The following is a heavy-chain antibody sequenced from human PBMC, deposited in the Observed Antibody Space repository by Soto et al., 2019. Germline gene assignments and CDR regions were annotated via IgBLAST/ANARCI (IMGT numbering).Heavy chain of an antibody. J-gene: IGHJ4*02. CDR3: AKDRGIAVAYFDY. D-gene: IGHD6-19*01. CDR1: GFTFSSYG. Sequence: GRSLRLSCAASGFTFSSYGMHWVRQAPGKGLEWVAVISYDGSNKYYADSVKGRFTISRDNSKNTLYLQMNSLRAEDTAVYYCAKDRGIAVAYFDYWGQGTLVTVSS. V-gene: IGHV3-30*18. CDR2: ISYDGSNK.